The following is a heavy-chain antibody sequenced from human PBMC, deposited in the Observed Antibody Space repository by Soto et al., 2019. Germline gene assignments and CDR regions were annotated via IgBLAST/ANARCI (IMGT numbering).Heavy chain of an antibody. D-gene: IGHD3-22*01. V-gene: IGHV3-23*01. Sequence: GSLRLSCAASVFTFSSYAMSWVRQAPGKGLEWVSAISGSGGSTYYADSVKGRFTISRDNSKNTLYLQMNSLRAEDTAVYYCAKDSDSSDYYFDYWGQGTLVTVSS. CDR1: VFTFSSYA. CDR2: ISGSGGST. J-gene: IGHJ4*02. CDR3: AKDSDSSDYYFDY.